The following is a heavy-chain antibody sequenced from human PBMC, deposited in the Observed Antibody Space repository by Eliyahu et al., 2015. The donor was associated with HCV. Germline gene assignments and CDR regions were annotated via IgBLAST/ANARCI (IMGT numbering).Heavy chain of an antibody. CDR1: GFTFXSXX. Sequence: EVQLVESGGGLVQPGGSLRLSXAASGFTFXSXXMNWVRQAPGKGLEWVSYISSSSSTIYYADSVKGRFTISRDNAKNSLYLQMNSLRAEDTAVYYCARDKLLWFGELLNDYYYYGMDVWGQGTTVTVSS. V-gene: IGHV3-48*01. CDR3: ARDKLLWFGELLNDYYYYGMDV. D-gene: IGHD3-10*01. CDR2: ISSSSSTI. J-gene: IGHJ6*02.